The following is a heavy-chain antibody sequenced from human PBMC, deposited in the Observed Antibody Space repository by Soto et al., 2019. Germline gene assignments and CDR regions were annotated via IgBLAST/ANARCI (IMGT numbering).Heavy chain of an antibody. Sequence: GGSLRLSCAASGFTFDDYAMHWVRQAPGKGLEWVSGISWNSGSIGYADSVKGRFTISRDNAKNSLYLQMNSLRAEDTALYYCAKDEDYYGSGSYPNWGQGTLVTVSS. CDR1: GFTFDDYA. V-gene: IGHV3-9*01. J-gene: IGHJ4*02. D-gene: IGHD3-10*01. CDR2: ISWNSGSI. CDR3: AKDEDYYGSGSYPN.